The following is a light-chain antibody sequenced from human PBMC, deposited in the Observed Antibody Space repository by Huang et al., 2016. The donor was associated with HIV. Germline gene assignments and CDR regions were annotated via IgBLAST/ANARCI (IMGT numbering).Light chain of an antibody. V-gene: IGKV3-11*01. CDR1: QSISTY. CDR2: DAS. J-gene: IGKJ4*01. Sequence: EIVLTQSPATLSLSPGERATLSCRASQSISTYLAWYQHRPGQSPRLLIYDASKRAVGVPTRFSGRGSGTDFTLTISSLEPEDFAVYYCQQYDDWPLTFGGGTKVEIK. CDR3: QQYDDWPLT.